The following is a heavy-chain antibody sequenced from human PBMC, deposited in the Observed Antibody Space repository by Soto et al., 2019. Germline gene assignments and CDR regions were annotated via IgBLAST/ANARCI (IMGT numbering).Heavy chain of an antibody. D-gene: IGHD1-26*01. CDR3: ARRGLDGQRVGQGPYFDS. V-gene: IGHV1-69*01. J-gene: IGHJ4*02. Sequence: QVQLVQSGAEVKQPGSSVKVSGKVSGDTFNNYGFSWVRQAPGQGLEWMGGIIPLLGTTNYAQKFQARVTISADESTRTAYMELSSLRSNDTAVYFGARRGLDGQRVGQGPYFDSWGQGTLVIVSS. CDR2: IIPLLGTT. CDR1: GDTFNNYG.